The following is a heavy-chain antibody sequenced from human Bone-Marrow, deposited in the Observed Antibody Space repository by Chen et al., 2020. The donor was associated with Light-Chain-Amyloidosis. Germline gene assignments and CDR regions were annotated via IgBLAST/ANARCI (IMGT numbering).Heavy chain of an antibody. D-gene: IGHD2-15*01. CDR3: ALFVVVAAATPFDY. J-gene: IGHJ4*02. CDR2: INPNSGAT. Sequence: QVQLVQSGAEVKKPGASVKVSCKASGYTFTDYYMHWVRQAPGHGLEWVGWINPNSGATKYAQKYQGRVTMTRDTSIRTAYMELXRLRSDDTAIYYCALFVVVAAATPFDYWGQGTLVTVSS. CDR1: GYTFTDYY. V-gene: IGHV1-2*02.